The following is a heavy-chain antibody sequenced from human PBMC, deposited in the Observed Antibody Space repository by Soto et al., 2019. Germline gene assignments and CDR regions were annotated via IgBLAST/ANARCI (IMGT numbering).Heavy chain of an antibody. CDR1: GYTFTGYY. D-gene: IGHD3-10*01. J-gene: IGHJ6*02. CDR2: INPNSGGT. V-gene: IGHV1-2*02. CDR3: ARGSPLLWFGELLYYYGMDV. Sequence: ASVKVSCKASGYTFTGYYMHWVRQAPGQGLEWMGWINPNSGGTNYAQKFQGRVTMTRDTSISTAYMELSRLRSDDTAVYYCARGSPLLWFGELLYYYGMDVWGQGTTVT.